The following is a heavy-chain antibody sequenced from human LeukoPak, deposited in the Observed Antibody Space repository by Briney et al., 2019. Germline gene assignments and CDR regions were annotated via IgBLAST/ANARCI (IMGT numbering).Heavy chain of an antibody. Sequence: GGSLRLSCTASGFTFSGAWMTWVRQAPGKGLEWVANIREDGTEKNYVDSVKGRFTTSRDNAKNSLFLRMSNLRDDDTAIYYCARHVGISFWGQGTLVTVSS. CDR1: GFTFSGAW. CDR3: ARHVGISF. J-gene: IGHJ4*02. V-gene: IGHV3-7*01. CDR2: IREDGTEK. D-gene: IGHD7-27*01.